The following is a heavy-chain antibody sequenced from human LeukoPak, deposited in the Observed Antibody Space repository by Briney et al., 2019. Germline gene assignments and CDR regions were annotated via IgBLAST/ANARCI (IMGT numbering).Heavy chain of an antibody. D-gene: IGHD1-1*01. J-gene: IGHJ4*02. CDR1: GFTFSKYD. V-gene: IGHV3-48*02. Sequence: GGSLRLSCAASGFTFSKYDTNWVRQAPGKGLEWVSYIRSSSSTIYYADSVKGRFTVSRDNAKNSLYLQMSSLRDEDTAVYYCARDQDNAFDSWGQGTLVTVSS. CDR2: IRSSSSTI. CDR3: ARDQDNAFDS.